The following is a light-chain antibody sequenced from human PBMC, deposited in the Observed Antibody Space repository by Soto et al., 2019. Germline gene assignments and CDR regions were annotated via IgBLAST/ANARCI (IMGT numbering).Light chain of an antibody. CDR2: AAS. Sequence: DIQMTQSPSSLSASVGDRVTITCRASQTITSDLNWYQQRPGKAPKLLIYAASNLQSGVPSRFSGSGSGTDFTLTISSLQPEDFATYYCQQSYSTPGTFGQGTKVDIK. J-gene: IGKJ1*01. V-gene: IGKV1-39*01. CDR3: QQSYSTPGT. CDR1: QTITSD.